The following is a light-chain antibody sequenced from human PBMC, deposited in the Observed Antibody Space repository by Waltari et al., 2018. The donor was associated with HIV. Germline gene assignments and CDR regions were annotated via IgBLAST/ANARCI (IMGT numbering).Light chain of an antibody. CDR2: GGS. V-gene: IGKV3-15*01. J-gene: IGKJ5*01. CDR3: QQYNVRPPVT. Sequence: EIVVTQSPVTLSVSPGQRATLSCRSSQSIGNNLAWYQQRPGQPPRLLSYGGSTRATGIPDRLSGSGSGAQFTLTIDGLQSEDFAVYYCQQYNVRPPVTFGQGTRLDIK. CDR1: QSIGNN.